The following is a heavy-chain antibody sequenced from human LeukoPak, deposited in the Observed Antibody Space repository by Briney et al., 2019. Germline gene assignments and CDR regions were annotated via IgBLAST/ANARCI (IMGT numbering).Heavy chain of an antibody. J-gene: IGHJ4*02. CDR3: ARGGKGSSSGSIDN. D-gene: IGHD6-6*01. CDR2: MYTTGST. V-gene: IGHV4-61*02. CDR1: GGSITSGGYY. Sequence: PSQTLSLTCTVSGGSITSGGYYWSWIRQPAGKGLEWIGRMYTTGSTNYNPYLKSRVTISVDTSKNQFSLKLSSVTAADTAVYYCARGGKGSSSGSIDNWGQGTLVTVSS.